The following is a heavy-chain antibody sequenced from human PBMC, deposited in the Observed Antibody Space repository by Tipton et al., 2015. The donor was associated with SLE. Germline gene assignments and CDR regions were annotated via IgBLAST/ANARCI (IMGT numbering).Heavy chain of an antibody. CDR3: ATISAGLGDYFDY. V-gene: IGHV1-24*01. J-gene: IGHJ4*02. Sequence: QSGAEVKKPGASVKVSCKVSGYTLTELSIHWVRQAPGKGLEWMGGFDREDDETMYTQNLQGRVTMTEDTSADTAYMELTFLTSEDTAIYYCATISAGLGDYFDYWGQGTLVTVSS. D-gene: IGHD3-16*01. CDR2: FDREDDET. CDR1: GYTLTELS.